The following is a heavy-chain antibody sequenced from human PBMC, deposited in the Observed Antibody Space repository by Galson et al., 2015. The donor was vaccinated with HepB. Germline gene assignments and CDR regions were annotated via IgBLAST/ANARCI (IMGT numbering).Heavy chain of an antibody. V-gene: IGHV3-30*18. Sequence: LRLSCAASGLTFSRYGMHWVRQAPGKGLEWVAVISFDGSNKDFADSAKGRFTIARDNSKNTLYLQMNSLRTEDTAVYYCAKDQGGATTGVYWYFDLWGRGTLVTVSS. CDR3: AKDQGGATTGVYWYFDL. CDR2: ISFDGSNK. CDR1: GLTFSRYG. J-gene: IGHJ2*01. D-gene: IGHD1-1*01.